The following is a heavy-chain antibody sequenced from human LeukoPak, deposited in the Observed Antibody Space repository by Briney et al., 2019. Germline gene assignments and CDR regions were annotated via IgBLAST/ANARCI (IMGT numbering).Heavy chain of an antibody. CDR3: ARNSSGGGFDY. D-gene: IGHD2-15*01. CDR1: GYTYTSYA. V-gene: IGHV7-4-1*02. Sequence: GSVKVSCMASGYTYTSYAMNWVRQAPGKGLAWMGWINTNTGNQTYAQGFTGRLVFPLDTSVSTAYLQISSLNDEETAVYYCARNSSGGGFDYWGQGTLVTVSS. J-gene: IGHJ4*02. CDR2: INTNTGNQ.